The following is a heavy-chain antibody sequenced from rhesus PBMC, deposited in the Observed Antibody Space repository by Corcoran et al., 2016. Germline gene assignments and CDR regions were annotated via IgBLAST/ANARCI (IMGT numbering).Heavy chain of an antibody. Sequence: EVQLVESGGGLAKPGGSLRLSCAASGFTFSSYWMNWVRLTPGKGLEWISAINYGGGTTYYADSVKGRFTISRDNSQNTLSLQMNNLRPDDTALYCCAKDRNDAAFDFWGQGLRVTVSS. CDR1: GFTFSSYW. CDR3: AKDRNDAAFDF. CDR2: INYGGGTT. J-gene: IGHJ3*01. D-gene: IGHD1-14*01. V-gene: IGHV3S42*01.